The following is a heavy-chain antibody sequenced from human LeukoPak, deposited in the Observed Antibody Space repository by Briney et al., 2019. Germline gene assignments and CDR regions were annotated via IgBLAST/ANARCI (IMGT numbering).Heavy chain of an antibody. J-gene: IGHJ4*02. CDR1: GFSFSSYA. CDR2: ISDSGGST. V-gene: IGHV3-23*01. CDR3: AKDQEGDGYNYSGFDY. D-gene: IGHD5-24*01. Sequence: GGSLRLSCGVSGFSFSSYAMTWVRQAPGNGLEWVSSISDSGGSTYYADSVKGRFTISRDNSKNTLYLQMNSLRAEDTAVYYCAKDQEGDGYNYSGFDYWGQGTLVTVSS.